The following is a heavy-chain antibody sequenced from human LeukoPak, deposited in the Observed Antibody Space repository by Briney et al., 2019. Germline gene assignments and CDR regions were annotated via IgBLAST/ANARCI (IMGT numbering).Heavy chain of an antibody. D-gene: IGHD3-10*01. Sequence: GGSLRLSCAASGFTFDDYAMYWVRQAPGKGLEWVSGISWNSGSTGYADSVKGRFTISRDNAKNSLYLQMNSLRAEDTALYYCAKDKSAMVRGVGDAFDIWGQGTMVTVSS. V-gene: IGHV3-9*01. CDR3: AKDKSAMVRGVGDAFDI. CDR1: GFTFDDYA. J-gene: IGHJ3*02. CDR2: ISWNSGST.